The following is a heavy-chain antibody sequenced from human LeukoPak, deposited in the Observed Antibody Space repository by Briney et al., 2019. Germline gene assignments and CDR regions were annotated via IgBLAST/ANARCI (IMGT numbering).Heavy chain of an antibody. D-gene: IGHD3-3*01. CDR3: AKDSYYDFWSGYYLDYFDY. Sequence: LSLTCTVSGGSISSGGYYWSWVRQAPGKGLEWVSAISGSGGSTYYADSVKGRFTISRDNSKNTLYLQMSSLRAEDTAVYYCAKDSYYDFWSGYYLDYFDYWGQGTLVTVSS. V-gene: IGHV3-23*01. J-gene: IGHJ4*02. CDR2: ISGSGGST. CDR1: GGSISSGGYY.